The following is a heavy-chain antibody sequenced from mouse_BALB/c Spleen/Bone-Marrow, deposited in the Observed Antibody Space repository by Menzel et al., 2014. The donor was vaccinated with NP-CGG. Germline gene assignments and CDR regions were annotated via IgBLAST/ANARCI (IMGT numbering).Heavy chain of an antibody. V-gene: IGHV1-66*01. CDR3: ARAGYVGNYPYFDY. J-gene: IGHJ2*01. Sequence: VKLMESGPELVKPGASVKISCKASGYSFXSYYIHWVKQRPGQGLEWIGWIFPGSGNTKYNEKFKGKATLTADTSSSTAYMQLSSLTSEDSAVYFCARAGYVGNYPYFDYWGQGTTLTVSS. CDR1: GYSFXSYY. CDR2: IFPGSGNT. D-gene: IGHD2-1*01.